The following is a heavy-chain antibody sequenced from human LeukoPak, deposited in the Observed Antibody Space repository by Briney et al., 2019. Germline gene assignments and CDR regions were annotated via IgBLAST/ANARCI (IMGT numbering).Heavy chain of an antibody. Sequence: GGSLRLSCAASGFTFSSYGIHWVRQAPGKGLEWVANINQDGTEKYYVDSVKGRFTISRDNAKNSLNLQMNSLRAEDTAVYYCAKVRGDYDILTGHTYYFDYWGQGTLVNVSS. V-gene: IGHV3-7*03. CDR2: INQDGTEK. CDR3: AKVRGDYDILTGHTYYFDY. CDR1: GFTFSSYG. J-gene: IGHJ4*02. D-gene: IGHD3-9*01.